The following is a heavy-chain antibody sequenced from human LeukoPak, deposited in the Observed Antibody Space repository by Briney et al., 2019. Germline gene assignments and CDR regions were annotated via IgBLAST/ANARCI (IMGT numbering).Heavy chain of an antibody. CDR2: INHSGST. Sequence: PSETLSLTCAVYGGSFGGYYWSWIRQPPEKGLEWIGEINHSGSTNYNPSLKSRVTISVDTSKNQFSLKLSSVTAADTAVYYCATLHVEMATSWGQGTLVTVSS. D-gene: IGHD5-12*01. J-gene: IGHJ4*02. V-gene: IGHV4-34*01. CDR1: GGSFGGYY. CDR3: ATLHVEMATS.